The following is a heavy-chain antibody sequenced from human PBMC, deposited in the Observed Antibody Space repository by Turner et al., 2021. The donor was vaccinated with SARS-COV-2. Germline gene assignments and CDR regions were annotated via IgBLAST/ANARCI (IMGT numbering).Heavy chain of an antibody. CDR3: ARHWEVAAAAYLARFDP. D-gene: IGHD6-13*01. CDR1: GGPIRSSSYY. CDR2: IYYSGST. V-gene: IGHV4-39*01. J-gene: IGHJ5*02. Sequence: QLQLQESGPGLVKPSETLSLTCTVSGGPIRSSSYYWGWIRQPPGKGLEWIGSIYYSGSTYYNPSLKSRVTISVDTSKNQFSLKLTSVTAADTAVYFCARHWEVAAAAYLARFDPWGQGTLVTVSS.